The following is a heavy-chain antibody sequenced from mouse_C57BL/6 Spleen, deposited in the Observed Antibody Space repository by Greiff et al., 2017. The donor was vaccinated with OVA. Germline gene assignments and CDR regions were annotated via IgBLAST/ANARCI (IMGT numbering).Heavy chain of an antibody. CDR2: IDPSDSET. Sequence: QVQLQQPGAELVRPGSSVKLSCKASGYTFTSYWMHWVKQRPIQGLEWIGNIDPSDSETHYNQKFKDKATLTVDKSSSKAYMQLSSLTSEDSAVYYCARKNSSGYDFDYWGQGTTLTVSS. CDR1: GYTFTSYW. V-gene: IGHV1-52*01. J-gene: IGHJ2*01. CDR3: ARKNSSGYDFDY. D-gene: IGHD3-2*02.